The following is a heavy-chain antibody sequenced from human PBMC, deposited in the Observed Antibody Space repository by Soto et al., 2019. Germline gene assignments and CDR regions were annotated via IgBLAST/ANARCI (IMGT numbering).Heavy chain of an antibody. V-gene: IGHV4-39*01. CDR1: GGSISSSSYY. J-gene: IGHJ2*01. Sequence: PSETLSLTCTVSGGSISSSSYYWGWIRQPPGKGLEWIGSIYYSGSTYYNPSLKSRVTISVDTSKNQFSLKLSSVTAADTAVYYCARPRGGVAGSYWYFDLWGRGTLVTVSS. D-gene: IGHD6-19*01. CDR2: IYYSGST. CDR3: ARPRGGVAGSYWYFDL.